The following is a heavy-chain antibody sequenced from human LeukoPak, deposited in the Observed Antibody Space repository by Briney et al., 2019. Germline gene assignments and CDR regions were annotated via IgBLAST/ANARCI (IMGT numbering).Heavy chain of an antibody. Sequence: GGSLRLSCAASGFSITKYSMNWVRQAPGKGLEWVSSISSYSALIYHADSVKGRFTISGDNAKNSLFLQMNSLRAEDTAVYYCAGGSSTTSYYFDYWGQGTVVTVSS. CDR3: AGGSSTTSYYFDY. J-gene: IGHJ4*02. CDR2: ISSYSALI. V-gene: IGHV3-21*01. CDR1: GFSITKYS. D-gene: IGHD6-13*01.